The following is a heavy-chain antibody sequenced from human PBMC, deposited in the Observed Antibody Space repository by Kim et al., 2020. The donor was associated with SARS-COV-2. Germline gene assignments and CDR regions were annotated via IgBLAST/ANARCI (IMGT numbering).Heavy chain of an antibody. CDR1: GVSTRSYY. V-gene: IGHV4-4*07. J-gene: IGHJ6*02. D-gene: IGHD6-19*01. CDR2: IHASGST. Sequence: SETLSLTCTVSGVSTRSYYWNWIRQPAGKGLEWIGRIHASGSTNYNPSLKSRVTMSLDTSKNQFSLRLNSVTAADTAVYYCARGGSAVAGSFHVWGQGTTVTVSS. CDR3: ARGGSAVAGSFHV.